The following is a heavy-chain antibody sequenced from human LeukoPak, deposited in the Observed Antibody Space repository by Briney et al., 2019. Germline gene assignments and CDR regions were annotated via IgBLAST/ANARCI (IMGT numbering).Heavy chain of an antibody. CDR1: GGSISSYY. V-gene: IGHV4-4*07. J-gene: IGHJ3*02. D-gene: IGHD6-13*01. Sequence: SETPSLTCTVSGGSISSYYWSWIRQPAGKGLEWIGRIYTSGSTNYNPSLKSRVTMSVDTSKNQFSLKLSSVTAADTAVYYCATWIAAAGYYAFDIWGQGTMVTVSS. CDR3: ATWIAAAGYYAFDI. CDR2: IYTSGST.